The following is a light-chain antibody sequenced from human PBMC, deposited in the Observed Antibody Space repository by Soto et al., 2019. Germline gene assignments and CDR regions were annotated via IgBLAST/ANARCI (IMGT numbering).Light chain of an antibody. J-gene: IGKJ1*01. Sequence: DIQVTQSPSSLSASVGDKVTITCRASQDIKYDLGGYQQKPGTAPKRLIYSASSLQSGVTSRFSGSGTETEFTLTISSLQPEDFATYYCLQYSSFPWSFGQGTKVEIK. V-gene: IGKV1-17*01. CDR3: LQYSSFPWS. CDR1: QDIKYD. CDR2: SAS.